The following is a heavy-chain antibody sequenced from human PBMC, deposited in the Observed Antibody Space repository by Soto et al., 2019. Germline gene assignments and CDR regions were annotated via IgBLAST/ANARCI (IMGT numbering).Heavy chain of an antibody. Sequence: ASVKVSCKASGYTFFTYYISWVLQAPGQGLEWMGWISTYSGDTRYAQKFQGRVTMTTDTSTTTAYLELRSLRSDDTAVYYCARHHGPTTSENWFDPWGQGTRVTVSS. CDR3: ARHHGPTTSENWFDP. CDR1: GYTFFTYY. CDR2: ISTYSGDT. V-gene: IGHV1-18*01. J-gene: IGHJ5*02. D-gene: IGHD5-12*01.